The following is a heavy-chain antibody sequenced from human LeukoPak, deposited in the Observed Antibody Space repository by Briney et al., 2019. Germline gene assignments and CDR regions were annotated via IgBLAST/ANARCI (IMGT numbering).Heavy chain of an antibody. Sequence: SVKVSCKASGGTFSSYAISWVRQAPGQRLEWMGGIIPIFGTANYAQKFQGRVTITADESTSTAYMELSSLRSEDTAVYYCARGGGYRHKWGFGRYYYYYMDVWGKGTTVTVSS. CDR2: IIPIFGTA. D-gene: IGHD1-26*01. J-gene: IGHJ6*03. CDR3: ARGGGYRHKWGFGRYYYYYMDV. CDR1: GGTFSSYA. V-gene: IGHV1-69*01.